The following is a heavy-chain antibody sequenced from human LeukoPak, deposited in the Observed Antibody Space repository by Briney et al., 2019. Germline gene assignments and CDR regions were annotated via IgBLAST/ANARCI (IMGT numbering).Heavy chain of an antibody. D-gene: IGHD3-10*01. CDR1: GGSISSYY. V-gene: IGHV4-4*07. J-gene: IGHJ5*02. CDR2: IYTSGSA. Sequence: SETLSLTCTVSGGSISSYYWGWIQQPAGKGLEWIGRIYTSGSANYNPSLTIRLTMSVDTSKNQFSLKLNSVTAADTAVYYCARGRMFRGGGSDFPFNWFDPWGQGTLVTVSS. CDR3: ARGRMFRGGGSDFPFNWFDP.